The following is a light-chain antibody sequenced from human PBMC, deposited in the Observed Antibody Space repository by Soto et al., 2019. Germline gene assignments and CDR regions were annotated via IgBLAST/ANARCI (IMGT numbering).Light chain of an antibody. J-gene: IGKJ5*01. CDR2: AAS. V-gene: IGKV1-12*01. CDR1: QGISSW. CDR3: QQANSFPIT. Sequence: DIQMTQSPSSVSASVGDRVTITCRASQGISSWLAWYQKKPGKAPNLLIYAASSLQSGVPSRFSGSESVTDFTLTISRLQPEDCAIYFFQQANSFPITFSPGTRLEIK.